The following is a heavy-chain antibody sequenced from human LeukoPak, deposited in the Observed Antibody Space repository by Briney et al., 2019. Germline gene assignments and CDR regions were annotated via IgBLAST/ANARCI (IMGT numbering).Heavy chain of an antibody. J-gene: IGHJ3*02. V-gene: IGHV3-21*01. CDR1: GFTFSSYS. D-gene: IGHD3-10*01. CDR2: ISSGSTYI. Sequence: GGSLRLSCAASGFTFSSYSRNWVRQAPGKGLEWVSSISSGSTYIYYADSVKGRFTISRDNTKNSLYLQMNSLRAEDTAVYYCTREGVDVFDIWGQGTMVTVSS. CDR3: TREGVDVFDI.